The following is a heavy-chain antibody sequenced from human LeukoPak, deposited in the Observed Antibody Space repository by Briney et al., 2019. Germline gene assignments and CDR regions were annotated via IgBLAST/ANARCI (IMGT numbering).Heavy chain of an antibody. CDR3: AKHMVRGVIKPLYFDY. CDR2: ISGSGGST. CDR1: GFTFSDYY. V-gene: IGHV3-23*01. D-gene: IGHD3-10*01. J-gene: IGHJ4*02. Sequence: PGGSLRLSCATSGFTFSDYYMSWIRQAPGKGLEWVSAISGSGGSTYYADSVKGRFTISRDNSKNTLYLQMNSLRAEDTAVYYCAKHMVRGVIKPLYFDYWGQGTLVTVSS.